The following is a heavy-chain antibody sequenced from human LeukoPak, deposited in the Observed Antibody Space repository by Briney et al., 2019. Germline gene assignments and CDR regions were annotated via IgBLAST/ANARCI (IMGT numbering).Heavy chain of an antibody. CDR2: FYYSGST. V-gene: IGHV4-39*07. J-gene: IGHJ4*02. D-gene: IGHD3-22*01. CDR3: AWYYYDSITYYPGHS. CDR1: GGSIITSSYY. Sequence: SETLSLTCTVSGGSIITSSYYWGWIRQPPGKGLEWIGIFYYSGSTYYNPSLQSRVTISLDTSKNQVSLKLSSVTAADTAVYYCAWYYYDSITYYPGHSWGQGTLVTVSS.